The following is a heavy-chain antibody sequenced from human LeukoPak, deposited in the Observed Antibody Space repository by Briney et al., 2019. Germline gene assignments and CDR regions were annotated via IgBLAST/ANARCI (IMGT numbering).Heavy chain of an antibody. J-gene: IGHJ5*02. CDR3: ARVRGGIAAAGRWFDP. V-gene: IGHV4-34*01. CDR2: INHSGST. Sequence: SETLSLTCAVYGGSFSGYYWSWIRQPPGKGLEWIGEINHSGSTNYNPSLKSRVTISVDTSKNQFSLKLSSVTAADTAVYYCARVRGGIAAAGRWFDPWGQGTLVTVSS. CDR1: GGSFSGYY. D-gene: IGHD6-13*01.